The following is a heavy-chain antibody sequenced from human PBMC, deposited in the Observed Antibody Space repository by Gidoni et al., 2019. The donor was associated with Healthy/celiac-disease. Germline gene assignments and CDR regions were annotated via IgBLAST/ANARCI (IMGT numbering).Heavy chain of an antibody. CDR2: IDWDDDK. CDR3: ARIMHRGSGWYKDAFDI. Sequence: QVTLRESGPALVKPTQTLTLTCTFPGFSLSTSGMCVSWIRQPPGKALEWLARIDWDDDKYYSTSLKTRLTISKDTSKNQVVLTMTNMDPVDTATYYCARIMHRGSGWYKDAFDIWGQGTMVTVSS. CDR1: GFSLSTSGMC. J-gene: IGHJ3*02. V-gene: IGHV2-70*15. D-gene: IGHD6-19*01.